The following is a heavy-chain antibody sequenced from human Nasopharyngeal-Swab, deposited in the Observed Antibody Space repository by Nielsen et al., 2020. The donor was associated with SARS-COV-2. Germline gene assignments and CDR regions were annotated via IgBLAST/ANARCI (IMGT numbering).Heavy chain of an antibody. D-gene: IGHD1-1*01. J-gene: IGHJ5*02. Sequence: SVKVSCKASGGTFSSYAISWVRQAPGQGLEWMGGIIPIFGTANYAQKFQGRVTITADESTSTAYMELSSLRSEDTAVYYCARGVSARLSSREQLELNWFDPWGQGTLVTVSS. CDR3: ARGVSARLSSREQLELNWFDP. V-gene: IGHV1-69*13. CDR1: GGTFSSYA. CDR2: IIPIFGTA.